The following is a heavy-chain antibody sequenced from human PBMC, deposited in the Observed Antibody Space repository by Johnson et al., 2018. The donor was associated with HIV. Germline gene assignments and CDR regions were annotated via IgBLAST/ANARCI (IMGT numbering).Heavy chain of an antibody. V-gene: IGHV3-30-3*01. CDR2: ISYDGSNK. CDR1: GFTFSSYA. CDR3: ASPYYYDSSGYYYACAFDI. J-gene: IGHJ3*02. D-gene: IGHD3-22*01. Sequence: QVQLVESGGGLVKPGGSLRLSCAASGFTFSSYAMHWVRQAPGKGLEWVAVISYDGSNKYYADSVKGRFTISRDNSKNTLYLQMNSQRAEDTAVYYCASPYYYDSSGYYYACAFDIWGQGTMVTVSS.